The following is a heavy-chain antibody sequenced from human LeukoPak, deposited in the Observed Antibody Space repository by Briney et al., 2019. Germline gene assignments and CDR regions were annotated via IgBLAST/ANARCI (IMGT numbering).Heavy chain of an antibody. V-gene: IGHV3-74*01. CDR2: INGGGSST. J-gene: IGHJ4*02. CDR3: IYSGNYPFDY. CDR1: GFTVSSHW. D-gene: IGHD1-26*01. Sequence: PGGSLRLSCAASGFTVSSHWMHWVRHDPGKGEVWVSRINGGGSSTSYADSVKDRFTIARDNAENTLYLQMNSLRAEDTAVYYCIYSGNYPFDYWGQGTLVTVSS.